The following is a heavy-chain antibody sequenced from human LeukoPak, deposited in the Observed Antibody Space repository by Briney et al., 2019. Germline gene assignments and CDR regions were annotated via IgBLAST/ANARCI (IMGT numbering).Heavy chain of an antibody. CDR2: IYTSGSS. Sequence: PSETLSLTCSVSGGSISSGGYYWSWIRQPAGKGLEWIGRIYTSGSSNYNPSLKSRVTISVDSSKNQFSLKLSSVTAADTAVYYCARDHVWSRASYFDFWGQGTLVTVSS. V-gene: IGHV4-61*02. CDR3: ARDHVWSRASYFDF. D-gene: IGHD2-8*01. CDR1: GGSISSGGYY. J-gene: IGHJ4*02.